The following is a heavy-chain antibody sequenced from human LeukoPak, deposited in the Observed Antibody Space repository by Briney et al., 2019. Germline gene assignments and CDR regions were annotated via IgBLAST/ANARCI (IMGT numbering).Heavy chain of an antibody. CDR1: GGSMSDHF. V-gene: IGHV4-59*11. D-gene: IGHD3-10*01. CDR3: ARAPVVRGVFGWFDF. J-gene: IGHJ5*01. Sequence: PSETLSLTCDVSGGSMSDHFWIWFRQPPGKGLEWIGHRDDSGRSNYNPSLRSRVTISIDTSKNQFSLKLNSVTAADTADYYCARAPVVRGVFGWFDFWGQGVLVTVSS. CDR2: RDDSGRS.